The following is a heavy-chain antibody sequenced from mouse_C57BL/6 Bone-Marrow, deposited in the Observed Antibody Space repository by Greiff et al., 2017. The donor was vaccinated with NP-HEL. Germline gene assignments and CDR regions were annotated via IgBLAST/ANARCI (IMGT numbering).Heavy chain of an antibody. CDR1: GYTFTSYW. D-gene: IGHD1-1*01. J-gene: IGHJ1*03. CDR3: ARLGYYGSSCV. V-gene: IGHV1-69*01. CDR2: IDPSDSYT. Sequence: VQLQQPGAELVMPGASVKLSCKASGYTFTSYWMHWVKQRPGQGLEWIGEIDPSDSYTNYNQKFKGKSTLTVDKSSSTAYMQLSSLTSEDSAVYYCARLGYYGSSCVWGTGTTVTVSS.